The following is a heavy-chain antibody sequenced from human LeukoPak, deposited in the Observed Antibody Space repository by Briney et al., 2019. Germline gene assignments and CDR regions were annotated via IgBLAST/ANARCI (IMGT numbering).Heavy chain of an antibody. D-gene: IGHD3-10*01. Sequence: SGGSLRLSCAASGFTFSSYWMSWVRQAPGKGLEWVANIKQDGSEKYYVDSVKGRFTISRDNSKNTLYLQMNSLRAEDKAIYYCAKDLWFGELTPGFDYWGQGTLVTVSS. CDR3: AKDLWFGELTPGFDY. J-gene: IGHJ4*02. V-gene: IGHV3-7*03. CDR1: GFTFSSYW. CDR2: IKQDGSEK.